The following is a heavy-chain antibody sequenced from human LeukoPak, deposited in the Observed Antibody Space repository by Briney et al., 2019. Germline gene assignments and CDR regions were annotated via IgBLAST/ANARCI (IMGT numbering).Heavy chain of an antibody. J-gene: IGHJ4*02. Sequence: GGSLRLSCAASGFTFSSYAMHWVRQAPGKGLEWVAVISYDGSNKYYADSVKGRFTISRDNAKNTLYLQMNSLRAEDTAVYSCARVAVGEYHFDYWGQGTVVTVSS. V-gene: IGHV3-30-3*01. CDR1: GFTFSSYA. CDR2: ISYDGSNK. CDR3: ARVAVGEYHFDY. D-gene: IGHD6-19*01.